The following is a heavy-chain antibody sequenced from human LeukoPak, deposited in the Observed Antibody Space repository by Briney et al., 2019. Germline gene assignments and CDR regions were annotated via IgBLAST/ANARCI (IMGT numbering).Heavy chain of an antibody. Sequence: SETLSLTCAVYGVSLSGYYWSWLRQPPGKGLEWLGEINHSGSTNYNPSLKSRGTISVDTSKNQSSLKLSSVTAADTAVYYCARVSMVRGVIMPDAFDIWGQGTMVTVSS. CDR1: GVSLSGYY. CDR2: INHSGST. CDR3: ARVSMVRGVIMPDAFDI. V-gene: IGHV4-34*01. D-gene: IGHD3-10*01. J-gene: IGHJ3*02.